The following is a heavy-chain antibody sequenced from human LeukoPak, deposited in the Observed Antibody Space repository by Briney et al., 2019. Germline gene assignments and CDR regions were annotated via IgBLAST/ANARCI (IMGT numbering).Heavy chain of an antibody. CDR2: IRNSGDSR. CDR1: GLRFSLYG. CDR3: AKQLGYCSDGSCYFPY. V-gene: IGHV3-23*01. D-gene: IGHD2-15*01. Sequence: GGSLRLSCVVSGLRFSLYGMSWVRQAPGKGLEWVTGIRNSGDSRYYADSVQGRFTISRDNSKSTLCLQMNSLRAEDTAVYYCAKQLGYCSDGSCYFPYWGQGTLVTVSS. J-gene: IGHJ4*02.